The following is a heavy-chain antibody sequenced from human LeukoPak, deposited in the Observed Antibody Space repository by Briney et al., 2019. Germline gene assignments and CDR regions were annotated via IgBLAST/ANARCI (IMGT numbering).Heavy chain of an antibody. CDR1: GFTVSSNY. Sequence: PGGSLRLSCAASGFTVSSNYMSWVRQAPGKGLEWVSVIYSGGSTYYADSVKGRFTISRDNSKNTLYLQMNSLRAEDTAVYYCARSSGDWNDYYYYFYMDVWGKGTTVTISS. CDR3: ARSSGDWNDYYYYFYMDV. V-gene: IGHV3-66*01. J-gene: IGHJ6*03. D-gene: IGHD1-1*01. CDR2: IYSGGST.